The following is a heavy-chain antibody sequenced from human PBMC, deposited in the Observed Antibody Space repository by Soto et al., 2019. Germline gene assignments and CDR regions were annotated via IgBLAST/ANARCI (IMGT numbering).Heavy chain of an antibody. CDR1: GYIFVNYG. Sequence: QVQLVQSGDEVKKPGASVKVSCKASGYIFVNYGIAWVRQAPGQGLEWMGWISPYTGNTHSATKVQGRLTMTTDTSTSTAYMDLGSMTSDDAAVYYCVMVDNYVTPTPQDVWGQGTTVTVSS. J-gene: IGHJ6*02. V-gene: IGHV1-18*01. CDR3: VMVDNYVTPTPQDV. D-gene: IGHD3-16*01. CDR2: ISPYTGNT.